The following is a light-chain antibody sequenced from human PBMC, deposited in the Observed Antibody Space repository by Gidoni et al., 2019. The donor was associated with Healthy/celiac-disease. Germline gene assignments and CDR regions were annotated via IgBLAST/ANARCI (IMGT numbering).Light chain of an antibody. J-gene: IGKJ4*01. V-gene: IGKV1-33*01. CDR2: DAS. Sequence: IQMTQSPSSLSASVGDRVTITCQASQDISNYLNWYQQKPGKAPKLLIYDASNLETGVPSSFSGSGSGTDFTFTISSLQPEDIATYYCQQYDNLPLTFGGGTKVEIK. CDR3: QQYDNLPLT. CDR1: QDISNY.